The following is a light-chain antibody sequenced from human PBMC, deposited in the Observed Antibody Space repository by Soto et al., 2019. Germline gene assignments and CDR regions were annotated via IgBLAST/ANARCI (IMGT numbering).Light chain of an antibody. CDR1: QSVSNY. J-gene: IGKJ3*01. V-gene: IGKV3-11*01. Sequence: EIVLTQSPATLSLSPGERATLSCRASQSVSNYLAWYQQKPGQAPRLLIYDASNRAHGIPARFSGSGSGTDFTLTISSLEPADFAVYYCQQPSDWPPFTFGPGTKVDIK. CDR2: DAS. CDR3: QQPSDWPPFT.